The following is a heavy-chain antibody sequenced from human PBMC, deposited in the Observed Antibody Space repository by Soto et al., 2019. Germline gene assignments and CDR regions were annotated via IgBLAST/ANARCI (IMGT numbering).Heavy chain of an antibody. CDR3: TTGLSNGYYNFDY. D-gene: IGHD3-22*01. J-gene: IGHJ4*02. Sequence: PGGSLSLSCAASGFPFSNAWMSWVRQAPGKGLEWVGRIKGEADGGTTDYAAPVKGRITISRDHSKDTLYLHMNSLKTEDTAVYYCTTGLSNGYYNFDYWGQGT. CDR1: GFPFSNAW. V-gene: IGHV3-15*01. CDR2: IKGEADGGTT.